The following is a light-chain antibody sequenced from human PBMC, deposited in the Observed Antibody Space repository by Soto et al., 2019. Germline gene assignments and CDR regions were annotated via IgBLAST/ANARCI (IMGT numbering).Light chain of an antibody. CDR1: SNDVGGYNY. CDR2: EVS. CDR3: SSYAATNNYV. J-gene: IGLJ1*01. V-gene: IGLV2-8*01. Sequence: QSVLTQPPSASGSPGQSVAISCTGTSNDVGGYNYVSRYQQHPGKAPKLIIYEVSKRPSDIPDRFSGSKSGNTASLAVSGLQAEDEADYYCSSYAATNNYVFGTGTKVTVL.